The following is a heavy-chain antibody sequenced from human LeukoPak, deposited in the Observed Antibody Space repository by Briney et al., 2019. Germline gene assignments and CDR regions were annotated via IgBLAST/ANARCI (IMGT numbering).Heavy chain of an antibody. Sequence: GGSLRLSCAVSGFTFSSSWMHWVRQAPGKGLVWVSRINSDGSGTIYADSVKGRFTISRDNVKNTLFLQMNSLRAEDTAVYYCARVYGGYGDYYFDYWGQGTLVTVSS. V-gene: IGHV3-74*01. CDR3: ARVYGGYGDYYFDY. J-gene: IGHJ4*02. D-gene: IGHD4-17*01. CDR1: GFTFSSSW. CDR2: INSDGSGT.